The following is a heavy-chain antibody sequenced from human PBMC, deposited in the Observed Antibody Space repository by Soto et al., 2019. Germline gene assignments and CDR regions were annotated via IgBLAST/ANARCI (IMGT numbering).Heavy chain of an antibody. D-gene: IGHD1-1*01. CDR2: ISSSSSTI. J-gene: IGHJ4*02. CDR3: ASWVEFDGGFDY. Sequence: TGGFLRLSCAASGVTFSSYSMNWVRQAPGKGLEWVSYISSSSSTIYYADSVKGRFTISRDNAKKSLYLQMNSLRDDDTAVYYCASWVEFDGGFDYWGQGTLVTVAS. V-gene: IGHV3-48*02. CDR1: GVTFSSYS.